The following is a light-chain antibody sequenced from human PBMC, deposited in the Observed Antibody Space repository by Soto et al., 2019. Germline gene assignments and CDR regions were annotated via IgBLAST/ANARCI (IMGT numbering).Light chain of an antibody. V-gene: IGKV3-15*01. Sequence: EISMTQFPAILSASTWEGATLSFMAAQDVTTNFAWYQLRRGQPPRLLIYDISTRATGVPARFSGSGSGTEFTLTISGLQSEDFALYFCQQYNNWPFSFGPGTRLEIK. CDR3: QQYNNWPFS. CDR1: QDVTTN. CDR2: DIS. J-gene: IGKJ5*01.